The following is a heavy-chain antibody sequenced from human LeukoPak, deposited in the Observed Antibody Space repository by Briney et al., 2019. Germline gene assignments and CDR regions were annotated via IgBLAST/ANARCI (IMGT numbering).Heavy chain of an antibody. J-gene: IGHJ6*02. CDR1: GGSFSSYY. D-gene: IGHD2-15*01. CDR3: NGYCSGGSCYGGMDV. Sequence: SETLSLTCAAYGGSFSSYYWSWIRQPPGKGPEWIGGIDSSGTTNYNPSLKSRVTISVDTSKNQFSLNLSSVTAADTAVYYCNGYCSGGSCYGGMDVWGQGTTVSVSS. CDR2: IDSSGTT. V-gene: IGHV4-34*01.